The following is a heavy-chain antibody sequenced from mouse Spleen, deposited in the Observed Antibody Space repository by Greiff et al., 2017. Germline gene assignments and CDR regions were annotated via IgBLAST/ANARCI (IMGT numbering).Heavy chain of an antibody. CDR3: ARSNWDEGAMDY. CDR1: GYTFTSYW. Sequence: QVQLQQPGAELVKPGASVKLSCKASGYTFTSYWMHWVKQRPGQGLEWIGMIHPNSGSTNYNEKFKSKATLTVDKSSSTAYMQLSSLTSEDSAVYYCARSNWDEGAMDYWGQGTSVTVSS. CDR2: IHPNSGST. D-gene: IGHD4-1*01. V-gene: IGHV1-64*01. J-gene: IGHJ4*01.